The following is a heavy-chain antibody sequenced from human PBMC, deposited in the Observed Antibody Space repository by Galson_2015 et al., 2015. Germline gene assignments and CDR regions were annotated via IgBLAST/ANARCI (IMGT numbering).Heavy chain of an antibody. CDR1: GYSFTSYA. Sequence: SVKVSCKASGYSFTSYAMHWVRQAPGQRLEWMGWINAGNGATKYSQKFQGRVTITRDTSASTAYMELSSLRSEDTAVYYCARVGCSGGTCNNYYYMDVWGQGTLVTVSS. V-gene: IGHV1-3*01. J-gene: IGHJ6*03. CDR3: ARVGCSGGTCNNYYYMDV. CDR2: INAGNGAT. D-gene: IGHD2-15*01.